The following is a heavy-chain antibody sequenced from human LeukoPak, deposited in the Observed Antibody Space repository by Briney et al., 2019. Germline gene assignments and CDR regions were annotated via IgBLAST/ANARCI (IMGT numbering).Heavy chain of an antibody. CDR2: INPNSGVT. J-gene: IGHJ5*02. Sequence: ASVKVSCKASGHTFTTYYIHWVRQAPGQRLEWMGLINPNSGVTNYAQKFQGRVTMTRDTSITTAYMELKRLRPDDTAVYYCATAITMIVKWFDPWGQGTLVTVSS. D-gene: IGHD3-22*01. V-gene: IGHV1-2*02. CDR1: GHTFTTYY. CDR3: ATAITMIVKWFDP.